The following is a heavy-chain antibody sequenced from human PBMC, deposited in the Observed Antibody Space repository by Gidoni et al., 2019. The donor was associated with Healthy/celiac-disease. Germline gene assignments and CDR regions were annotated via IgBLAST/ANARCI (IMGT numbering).Heavy chain of an antibody. CDR2: INHSGST. CDR3: ARGGVGATPFRSIDY. V-gene: IGHV4-34*01. D-gene: IGHD1-26*01. Sequence: QVQLQQWGAGLLKPSETLSLTCAVYGGSFSGYYWSWIRQPPGKGLEWIGEINHSGSTNYNPSLKSRVTISVDTSKNQFSLKLSSVTAADTAVYYCARGGVGATPFRSIDYWGQGTLVTVSS. CDR1: GGSFSGYY. J-gene: IGHJ4*02.